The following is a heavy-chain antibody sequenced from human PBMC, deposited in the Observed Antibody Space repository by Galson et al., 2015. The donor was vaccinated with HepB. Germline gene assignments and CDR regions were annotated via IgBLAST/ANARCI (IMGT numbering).Heavy chain of an antibody. V-gene: IGHV1-69*13. CDR3: ARGEDEYSSSPDAFDI. J-gene: IGHJ3*02. D-gene: IGHD6-6*01. CDR2: IIPIFGTA. Sequence: SVKVSCKASGGTFRSYTISWVRQAPGQGLEWMGGIIPIFGTANYVQMFQGRVTITADESTSTAYMELSSLRPEDTAVYYCARGEDEYSSSPDAFDIWGQGTMVTVSS. CDR1: GGTFRSYT.